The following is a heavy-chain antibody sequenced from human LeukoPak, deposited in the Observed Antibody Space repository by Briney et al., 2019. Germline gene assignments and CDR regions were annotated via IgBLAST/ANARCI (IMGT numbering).Heavy chain of an antibody. CDR1: GFSISSYE. CDR3: ARVELAPYYYYMDV. V-gene: IGHV3-48*03. J-gene: IGHJ6*03. Sequence: GGSLRLSCAASGFSISSYEMNWVRQAPGKGLEWVSHISSSGSTIWHADSVKGRFTISRDNAKNSLYLQMNSLRAEDTAVYYCARVELAPYYYYMDVWGKGTTVTVSS. CDR2: ISSSGSTI. D-gene: IGHD1-7*01.